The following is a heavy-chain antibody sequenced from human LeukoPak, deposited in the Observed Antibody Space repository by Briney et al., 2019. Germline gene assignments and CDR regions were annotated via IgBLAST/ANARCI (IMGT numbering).Heavy chain of an antibody. CDR2: INPNSGGT. V-gene: IGHV1-2*02. CDR1: GYTFTGYY. J-gene: IGHJ4*02. Sequence: ASVKVSCKASGYTFTGYYIHWVRQAPGQGLEWMGWINPNSGGTNYAQKLQGRVTMTRDTSINTAYMELSRLTSDDTAVYYCARGDQGFDFDYWGRGTLVTVSS. CDR3: ARGDQGFDFDY.